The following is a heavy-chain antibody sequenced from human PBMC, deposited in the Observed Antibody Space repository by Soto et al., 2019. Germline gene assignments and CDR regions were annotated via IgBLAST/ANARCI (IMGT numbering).Heavy chain of an antibody. V-gene: IGHV3-23*01. Sequence: EVQLLESGGGLVQPGGSLRLSCAASGFTFSSYAMSWVRQAPGKGLEWVSTISGSGGNTYYADSVKGRFTISRDNSKNTLYLQMNSLRAEDTAVYYCAKDGENSGYVGDAFDIWGQGTMVTVSS. D-gene: IGHD5-12*01. J-gene: IGHJ3*02. CDR3: AKDGENSGYVGDAFDI. CDR1: GFTFSSYA. CDR2: ISGSGGNT.